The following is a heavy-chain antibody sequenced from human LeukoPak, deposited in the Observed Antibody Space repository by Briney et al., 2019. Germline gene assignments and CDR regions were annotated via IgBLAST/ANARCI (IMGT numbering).Heavy chain of an antibody. CDR3: ARDYPSTSSADAFDI. V-gene: IGHV3-30-3*01. Sequence: GRSLRLSCAASGFTFSSYAMQWVRQAPGKGLGWVAVISYDGSNKYYADSVKGRFTISRDNSKNTLYLQMNSLRTEDTAVYYCARDYPSTSSADAFDIWGQGTMVTVSS. D-gene: IGHD6-13*01. CDR1: GFTFSSYA. J-gene: IGHJ3*02. CDR2: ISYDGSNK.